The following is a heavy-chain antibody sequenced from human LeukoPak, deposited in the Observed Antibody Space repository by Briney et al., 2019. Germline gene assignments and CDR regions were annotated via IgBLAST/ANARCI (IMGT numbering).Heavy chain of an antibody. CDR3: ARDLPDY. Sequence: GGSLRLSCAASGFSVNTNYMTWVRQAPGKGLEWVSSISSSSSYIYYADSVKGRFTISRDNAENSLYLQMNSLRAEDTAVYYCARDLPDYWGQGTLVTVSS. V-gene: IGHV3-21*01. CDR2: ISSSSSYI. J-gene: IGHJ4*02. CDR1: GFSVNTNY.